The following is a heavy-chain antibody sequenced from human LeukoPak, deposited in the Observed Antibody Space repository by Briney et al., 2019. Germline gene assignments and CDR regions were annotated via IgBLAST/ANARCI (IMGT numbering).Heavy chain of an antibody. Sequence: SETLSLTCAVYGGSFSGYYWSWIRQPPGKGLEWIGEINHSGSTNYNPSLKSRVTISVDTSKNQFSLKLSSVTAADTAVYYCARGQTNNPFLVGWGQGTLVTVSS. CDR3: ARGQTNNPFLVG. V-gene: IGHV4-34*01. J-gene: IGHJ4*02. CDR2: INHSGST. D-gene: IGHD1-14*01. CDR1: GGSFSGYY.